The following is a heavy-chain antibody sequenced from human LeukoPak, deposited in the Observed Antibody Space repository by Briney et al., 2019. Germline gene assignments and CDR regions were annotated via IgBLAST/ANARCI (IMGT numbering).Heavy chain of an antibody. D-gene: IGHD6-13*01. V-gene: IGHV1-18*01. CDR1: GYTFISYG. Sequence: ASVKVSCKASGYTFISYGISWVRHAPGQGLEWMGWISGYNGNTNYAQKFQGRVTMTTDTSTSTAYLELRRLRSDDTAIYYCARDARGAAAADDPFDIWGQGTMVTVSS. J-gene: IGHJ3*02. CDR2: ISGYNGNT. CDR3: ARDARGAAAADDPFDI.